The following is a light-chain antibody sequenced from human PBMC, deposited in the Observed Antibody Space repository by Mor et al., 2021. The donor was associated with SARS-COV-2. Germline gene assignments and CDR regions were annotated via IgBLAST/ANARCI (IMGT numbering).Light chain of an antibody. CDR3: CSRNVGGTVF. J-gene: IGLJ2*01. Sequence: EVPDRFSGSKSGNTASLTISGLQVEDETDYYCCSRNVGGTVFFGGGTKVTVL. V-gene: IGLV2-11*01.